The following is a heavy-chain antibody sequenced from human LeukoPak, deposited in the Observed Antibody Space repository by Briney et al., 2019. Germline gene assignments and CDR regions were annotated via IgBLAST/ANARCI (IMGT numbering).Heavy chain of an antibody. J-gene: IGHJ4*02. CDR3: ARTDPLTYGDYYFDY. D-gene: IGHD4-17*01. CDR2: IYSGGST. V-gene: IGHV3-53*04. CDR1: GFTVSSNY. Sequence: GGSLRLSCAASGFTVSSNYMSWVRQAPGKGLEWVSVIYSGGSTYYADSVKGRFTISRHNSKNTLYLQMNSLRAEDTAVYYCARTDPLTYGDYYFDYWGQGTLVTVSS.